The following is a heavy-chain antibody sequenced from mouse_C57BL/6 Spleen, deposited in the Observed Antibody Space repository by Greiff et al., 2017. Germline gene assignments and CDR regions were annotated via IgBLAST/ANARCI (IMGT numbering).Heavy chain of an antibody. V-gene: IGHV1-72*01. J-gene: IGHJ4*01. Sequence: VQLQQPGAELVKPGASVKLSCKASGYTFTSYWMHWVKQRPGRGLGWIGRIDPNSGGTKYNEKFKGKATLTVDKPSSTAYMQLSSLTSEDAAVYYCARSPGDYWGQGTSVTVSS. CDR1: GYTFTSYW. CDR3: ARSPGDY. CDR2: IDPNSGGT.